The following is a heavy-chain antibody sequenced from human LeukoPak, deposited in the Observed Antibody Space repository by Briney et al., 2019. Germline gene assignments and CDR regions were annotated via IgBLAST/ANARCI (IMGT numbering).Heavy chain of an antibody. CDR3: ARAITGPLYYYFDY. CDR2: IWYDGSNK. D-gene: IGHD1-20*01. Sequence: PGRSLRLSCAASGFTFSSYGMHWVRQAPGKGLEWVAVIWYDGSNKYYADSVKGRFTISRDNSKNTLYLQMNSLRAEDTAVYYCARAITGPLYYYFDYWGQGTLVTVSS. J-gene: IGHJ4*02. CDR1: GFTFSSYG. V-gene: IGHV3-33*01.